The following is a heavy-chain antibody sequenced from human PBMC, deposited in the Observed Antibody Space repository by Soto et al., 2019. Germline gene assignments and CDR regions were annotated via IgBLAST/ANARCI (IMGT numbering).Heavy chain of an antibody. V-gene: IGHV1-69*01. Sequence: QVQLVQSGAEVKKPGSSVKVSCKASGGTFSSYAISWVRQAPGQGLEWMGGIIPIFGTANYAQKFQGRVTITADESTSTAYMELSSLRSEDTALYYCARLITIFGVAPRYYYGMDGWGQGTTVTVSS. CDR2: IIPIFGTA. CDR1: GGTFSSYA. J-gene: IGHJ6*02. CDR3: ARLITIFGVAPRYYYGMDG. D-gene: IGHD3-3*01.